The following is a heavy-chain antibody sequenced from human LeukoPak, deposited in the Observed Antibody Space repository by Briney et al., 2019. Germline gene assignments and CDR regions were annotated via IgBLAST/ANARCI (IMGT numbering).Heavy chain of an antibody. CDR1: GYTFTGYY. J-gene: IGHJ5*02. D-gene: IGHD2-15*01. CDR3: ARGGYCSGGSCPPDNWFDP. CDR2: INPNSGGT. Sequence: ASVKVSCKASGYTFTGYYMHWVRQAPGQGLEWMGWINPNSGGTNYAQKFQGRVTITRNTSISTAYVELSSLRSEDTAVYYCARGGYCSGGSCPPDNWFDPWGQGTLVTVSS. V-gene: IGHV1-2*02.